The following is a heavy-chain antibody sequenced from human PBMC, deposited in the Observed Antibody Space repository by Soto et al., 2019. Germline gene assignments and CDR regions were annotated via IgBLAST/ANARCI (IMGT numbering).Heavy chain of an antibody. J-gene: IGHJ4*02. Sequence: GGSLRLSCAASGFTFSSYWMSWVRQAPGKGLEWVANIKQDGSEKYYVDSVKGRFTISRDNAKNSLYLQMNSLRAEDTAVYYCARDHSRGFYYDSSGYYPYWGQGTLVTVSS. D-gene: IGHD3-22*01. CDR2: IKQDGSEK. V-gene: IGHV3-7*05. CDR3: ARDHSRGFYYDSSGYYPY. CDR1: GFTFSSYW.